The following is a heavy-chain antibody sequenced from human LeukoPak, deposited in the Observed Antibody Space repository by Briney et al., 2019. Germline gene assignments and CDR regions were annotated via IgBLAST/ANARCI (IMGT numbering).Heavy chain of an antibody. J-gene: IGHJ4*02. D-gene: IGHD6-19*01. CDR2: IYYSGST. CDR3: ARSYRYDSSGWYY. V-gene: IGHV4-39*01. Sequence: SETLSLTCTVSGGSISSSSYYWGWIRQPPGKGLEWIGSIYYSGSTYYNPSLKSRVTISVDTSKNQSSLKLSSVTAADTAVYYCARSYRYDSSGWYYWGQGTLVTVSS. CDR1: GGSISSSSYY.